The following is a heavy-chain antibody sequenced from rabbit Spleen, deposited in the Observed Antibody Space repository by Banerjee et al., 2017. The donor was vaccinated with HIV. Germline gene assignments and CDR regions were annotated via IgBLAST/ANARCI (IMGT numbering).Heavy chain of an antibody. CDR1: GFSFNINYY. D-gene: IGHD7-1*01. CDR3: ARHDTGLVDDGVGGVL. V-gene: IGHV1S40*01. J-gene: IGHJ4*01. Sequence: QSLEESGGDLVKPGASLTLTCTASGFSFNINYYMCWVRQAPGKGLEWIGCLATAGSGNTYYASWAKGRFTISKTSSTTVTLQMTSLTAADTATYFCARHDTGLVDDGVGGVLWGPGTLVTVS. CDR2: LATAGSGNT.